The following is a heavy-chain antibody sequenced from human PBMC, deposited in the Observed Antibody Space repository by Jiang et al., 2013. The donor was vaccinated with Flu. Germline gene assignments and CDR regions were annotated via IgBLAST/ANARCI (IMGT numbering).Heavy chain of an antibody. CDR3: AKESGVRGLITRGTAFDI. CDR1: GFTFDDYA. D-gene: IGHD3-10*01. J-gene: IGHJ3*02. CDR2: ISWNSGMI. Sequence: VQLVESGGGLVQPGRSLRLSCAVSGFTFDDYAMEWVRQAPGKGLEWVSSISWNSGMIDYADSVRGRFTISRDNAKNSLYLEMNSLRPEDTALYYCAKESGVRGLITRGTAFDIWGQGTMVTVPS. V-gene: IGHV3-9*01.